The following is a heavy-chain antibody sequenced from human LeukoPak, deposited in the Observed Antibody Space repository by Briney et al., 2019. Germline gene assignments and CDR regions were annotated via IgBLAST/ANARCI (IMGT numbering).Heavy chain of an antibody. CDR1: GGSISSYY. D-gene: IGHD3-3*01. V-gene: IGHV4-59*01. J-gene: IGHJ6*03. CDR3: ARGVTIFGVVPNYYYMDV. CDR2: IYYSGST. Sequence: SETLSLTCTVSGGSISSYYWSWIRQPPGKGLEWIGYIYYSGSTNYNPSLKSRVTISVDTSKNQFSLKLSSVTAADTAVYYCARGVTIFGVVPNYYYMDVWGKGTTVTVSS.